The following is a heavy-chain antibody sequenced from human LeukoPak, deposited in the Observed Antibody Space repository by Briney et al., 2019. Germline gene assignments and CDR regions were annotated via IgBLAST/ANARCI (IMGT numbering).Heavy chain of an antibody. V-gene: IGHV3-23*01. CDR1: GFTFSSNA. Sequence: GGSLRLSCAASGFTFSSNAMNWVRQAPGKGLEWVSGITGSGDSTYYADSVKGRFTISRDNSKNTLYLQMNSLRTEDTAVYCCASSRTAASSNWFDPWGQGTLVTVSS. CDR3: ASSRTAASSNWFDP. CDR2: ITGSGDST. J-gene: IGHJ5*02. D-gene: IGHD2-2*01.